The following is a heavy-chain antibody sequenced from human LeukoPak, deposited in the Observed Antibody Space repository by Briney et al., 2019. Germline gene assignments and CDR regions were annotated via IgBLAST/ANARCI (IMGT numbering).Heavy chain of an antibody. D-gene: IGHD4/OR15-4a*01. Sequence: GGSLRLSCAVSGFTFSSYDRNWFRQAPGRGREWVSYISSARTNIYYADSVKGRFTISRDNAKNSLYLQINSLRAEDTAIYYCARSMVAHRSDFDYWGQGTMVTVSS. V-gene: IGHV3-48*03. CDR3: ARSMVAHRSDFDY. CDR2: ISSARTNI. CDR1: GFTFSSYD. J-gene: IGHJ3*01.